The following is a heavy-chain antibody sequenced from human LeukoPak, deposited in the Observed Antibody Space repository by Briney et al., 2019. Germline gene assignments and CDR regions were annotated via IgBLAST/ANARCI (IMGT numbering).Heavy chain of an antibody. CDR3: ARPLMYYYGSETYFWFDP. Sequence: ASVKVSCKASGYTVTSYGISWVRQAPGQGPEWMGWISAFNGNANYAQKVQGRVTMTTDTSTSTAYMELRSLRSDDTAVYYCARPLMYYYGSETYFWFDPWGQGTLVTVSS. J-gene: IGHJ5*02. CDR2: ISAFNGNA. D-gene: IGHD3-10*01. CDR1: GYTVTSYG. V-gene: IGHV1-18*01.